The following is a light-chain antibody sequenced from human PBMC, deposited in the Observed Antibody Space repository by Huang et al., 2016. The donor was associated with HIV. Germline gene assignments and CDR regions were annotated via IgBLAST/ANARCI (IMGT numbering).Light chain of an antibody. CDR3: QQLNTYPVT. CDR1: QGISSY. J-gene: IGKJ4*01. Sequence: IQLTQSPSSLSASIGDRVTITCRASQGISSYLAWYQQKPGKAPKLLIYAASTLQSGVPSRCSGSGSGTDFTLILSSLQPEDFATYYCQQLNTYPVTFGGGTKVEIK. CDR2: AAS. V-gene: IGKV1-9*01.